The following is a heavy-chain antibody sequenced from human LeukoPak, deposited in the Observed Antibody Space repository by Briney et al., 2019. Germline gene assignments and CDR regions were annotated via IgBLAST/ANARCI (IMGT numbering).Heavy chain of an antibody. CDR2: MSESGSRP. CDR3: AKYRSTTAAGKDFDY. J-gene: IGHJ4*02. CDR1: GFTVSSYA. Sequence: GGSLRLSCAAPGFTVSSYAMSWVRQAPRKGLQSVSTMSESGSRPDDAGSVKGRFSISRENSKKTLYLKMNSLRAEDTAVYYCAKYRSTTAAGKDFDYWGQGTLVTVSS. D-gene: IGHD6-25*01. V-gene: IGHV3-23*01.